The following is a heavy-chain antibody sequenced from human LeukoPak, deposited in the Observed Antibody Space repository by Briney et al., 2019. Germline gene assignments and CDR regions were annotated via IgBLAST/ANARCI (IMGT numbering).Heavy chain of an antibody. D-gene: IGHD1-14*01. CDR3: ARRNSVTVAFDY. J-gene: IGHJ4*02. CDR1: GGSISSYY. V-gene: IGHV4-59*01. CDR2: IYYSGST. Sequence: SETLSLTCTVSGGSISSYYWSWIRQPPGKGLEWIGYIYYSGSTNYNPSLKSRVTISVDTSKNQFSLKLSSVTAADTAVYYWARRNSVTVAFDYWGQGTLVTVSS.